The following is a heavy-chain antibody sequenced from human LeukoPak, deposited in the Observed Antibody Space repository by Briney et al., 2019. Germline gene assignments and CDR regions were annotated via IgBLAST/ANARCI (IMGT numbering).Heavy chain of an antibody. J-gene: IGHJ4*02. Sequence: PGGSLRLSCAASGFTFSSYAMSWVRQAPGKGPEWVSAISGSGGSTYYADSVKGRFTISRDNSKNTLYLQMNSLRAEDTAVYYCAKNYGSGSYYLFDYWGQGTLVTVSS. CDR2: ISGSGGST. D-gene: IGHD3-10*01. CDR1: GFTFSSYA. V-gene: IGHV3-23*01. CDR3: AKNYGSGSYYLFDY.